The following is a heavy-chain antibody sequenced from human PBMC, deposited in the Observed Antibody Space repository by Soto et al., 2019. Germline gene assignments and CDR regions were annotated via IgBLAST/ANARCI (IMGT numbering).Heavy chain of an antibody. J-gene: IGHJ4*02. CDR3: ARGYCSGGSCYFDY. CDR2: IYSGGST. D-gene: IGHD2-15*01. Sequence: ESGGGLVQPGGSLRLSCAASGVTVSSNYMSWVRQAPGKGLEWVSVIYSGGSTYYADSVKGRFTISRHNSKNTLYLQMNSLRAEDTAVYYCARGYCSGGSCYFDYWGQGTLVTVSS. CDR1: GVTVSSNY. V-gene: IGHV3-53*04.